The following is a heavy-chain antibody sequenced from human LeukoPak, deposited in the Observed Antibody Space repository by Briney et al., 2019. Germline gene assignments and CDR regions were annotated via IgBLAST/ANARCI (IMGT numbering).Heavy chain of an antibody. Sequence: SVKVSCKASGGTFSSYAISWVRQAPGQGLEWMGRIIPIFGTANHAQKFQGRVTITTDESTSTAYMELSSLRSEDTAVYYCARGAWKVRGVRYYYMDVWGKGTTVTVSS. CDR2: IIPIFGTA. CDR3: ARGAWKVRGVRYYYMDV. CDR1: GGTFSSYA. D-gene: IGHD3-10*01. V-gene: IGHV1-69*05. J-gene: IGHJ6*03.